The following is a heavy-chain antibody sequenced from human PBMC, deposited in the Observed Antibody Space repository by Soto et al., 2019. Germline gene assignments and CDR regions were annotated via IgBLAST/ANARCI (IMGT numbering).Heavy chain of an antibody. V-gene: IGHV3-30*18. CDR3: AKSDYGDYGGYYYYYGMDV. CDR2: ISYDGSNK. Sequence: QVQLVESGGGVVQPGRSLRLSCAASGFTFSSYGMHWVRQAPGKGLEWVAVISYDGSNKYYADSVKGRFTISRDNSKNTLYLQMNSLRAEDTAVYYCAKSDYGDYGGYYYYYGMDVW. J-gene: IGHJ6*01. CDR1: GFTFSSYG. D-gene: IGHD4-17*01.